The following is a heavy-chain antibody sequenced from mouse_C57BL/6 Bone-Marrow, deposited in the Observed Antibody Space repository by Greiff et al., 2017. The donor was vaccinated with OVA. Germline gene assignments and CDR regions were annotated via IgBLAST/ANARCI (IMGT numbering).Heavy chain of an antibody. D-gene: IGHD1-1*01. CDR3: ARRIYYYGRGYFDY. CDR2: ISSGGSYT. J-gene: IGHJ2*01. CDR1: GFTFSSYG. Sequence: EVMLVESGGDLVKPGGSLKLSCAASGFTFSSYGMSWVRQTPDKRLEWVATISSGGSYTYYPDSVKGRFTISRANAKNTLYLQMSSLKSEDTAMYYCARRIYYYGRGYFDYWGQGTTLTVSS. V-gene: IGHV5-6*02.